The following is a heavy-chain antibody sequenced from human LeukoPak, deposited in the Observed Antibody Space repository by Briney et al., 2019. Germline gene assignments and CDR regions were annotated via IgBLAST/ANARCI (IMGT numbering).Heavy chain of an antibody. Sequence: GGSLRPSCAASRFTFSSYSMNWVRQAPGKGLEWVSSISSSSSYIYYADSVKGRFTISRDNAKNSLYLQMNSLRAEDTAVYYCARDGGDDAFDIWGQGTMVTVSS. CDR1: RFTFSSYS. CDR3: ARDGGDDAFDI. J-gene: IGHJ3*02. CDR2: ISSSSSYI. D-gene: IGHD3-10*01. V-gene: IGHV3-21*01.